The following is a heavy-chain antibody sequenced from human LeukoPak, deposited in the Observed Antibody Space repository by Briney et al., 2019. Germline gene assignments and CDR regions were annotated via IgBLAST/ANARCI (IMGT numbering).Heavy chain of an antibody. D-gene: IGHD3-22*01. Sequence: ASGRASCKPSRYLFTSYYMHWVRQDPGQRLEWMGIINPSGGSTSSAQKFKDRVTITRETSTSTVYMDLSSLTSEHTAVYYCARTMYYYDSANAFHVWGLGTMVTVSS. CDR1: RYLFTSYY. J-gene: IGHJ3*01. CDR3: ARTMYYYDSANAFHV. V-gene: IGHV1-46*01. CDR2: INPSGGST.